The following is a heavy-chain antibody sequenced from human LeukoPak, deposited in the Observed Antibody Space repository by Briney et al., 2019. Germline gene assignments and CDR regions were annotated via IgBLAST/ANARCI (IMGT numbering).Heavy chain of an antibody. CDR1: GYTFTNYY. CDR3: ARGEVDTAMVYNDY. V-gene: IGHV1-46*01. J-gene: IGHJ4*02. D-gene: IGHD5-18*01. Sequence: GASVKVSCKASGYTFTNYYIHWVRQAPGQGLAWMGTINPSVGTTRSAQGRVSLTRDTSTSTVYMELSTLRSEDTAVYYCARGEVDTAMVYNDYWGQGTLVTVSS. CDR2: INPSVGTT.